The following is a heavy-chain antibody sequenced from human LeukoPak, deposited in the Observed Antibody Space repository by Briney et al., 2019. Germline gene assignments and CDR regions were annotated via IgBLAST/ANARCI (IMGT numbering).Heavy chain of an antibody. CDR1: GFTFDDYA. J-gene: IGHJ6*02. V-gene: IGHV3-9*01. Sequence: GGSLRLSCAASGFTFDDYAMHWVRQAPGRGLEWVSGISWNSGSIGYADSVKGRFTISRDNAKNSLYLQMNSLRAEDTALYYCAKDPMVRGLNGMDVWGQGTTVTVSS. CDR2: ISWNSGSI. D-gene: IGHD3-10*01. CDR3: AKDPMVRGLNGMDV.